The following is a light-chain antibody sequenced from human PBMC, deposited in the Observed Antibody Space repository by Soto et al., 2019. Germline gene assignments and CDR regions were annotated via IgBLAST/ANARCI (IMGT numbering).Light chain of an antibody. CDR1: ASDIGGYTF. V-gene: IGLV2-8*01. J-gene: IGLJ1*01. CDR3: SAHGGTNPYV. CDR2: DVN. Sequence: QSVLTQPPSASGSPGQSVAISCTGTASDIGGYTFVSWYQQHPGKAPKLLIYDVNKRPSGVPVRFSGSKSGNTAALTVSGLQAEDEADYYCSAHGGTNPYVFGTGTKLTVL.